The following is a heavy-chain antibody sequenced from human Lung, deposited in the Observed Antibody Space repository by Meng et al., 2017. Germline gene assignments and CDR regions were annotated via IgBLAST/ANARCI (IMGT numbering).Heavy chain of an antibody. CDR3: AREGGSSSHFDY. D-gene: IGHD6-6*01. CDR2: MNPNSGDT. CDR1: GYTFTDYY. Sequence: QVQLVQSGAEVKRPGAPVRVPCKASGYTFTDYYMQWVRQAPGQGLEWMGRMNPNSGDTKYAQKFQGRVTMTGYTSISTAYMELSRLTSDDTAVYYCAREGGSSSHFDYWGQGTLVTVSS. V-gene: IGHV1-2*06. J-gene: IGHJ4*02.